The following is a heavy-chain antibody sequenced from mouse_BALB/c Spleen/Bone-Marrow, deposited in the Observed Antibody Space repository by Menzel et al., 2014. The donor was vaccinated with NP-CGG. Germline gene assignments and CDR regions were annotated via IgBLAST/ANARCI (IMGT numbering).Heavy chain of an antibody. CDR1: GYIFTSYW. CDR2: INPNTGYT. J-gene: IGHJ3*01. Sequence: VQRVESGAELAKPGASVKMSCKASGYIFTSYWMLWVKQRPGQGLEWIGYINPNTGYTEYNQKFKDKATLTADKSSSTAYMQLSSLTSDDSAVYYCALIRPAWFAYWGQGTLVTVSA. V-gene: IGHV1-7*01. D-gene: IGHD1-2*01. CDR3: ALIRPAWFAY.